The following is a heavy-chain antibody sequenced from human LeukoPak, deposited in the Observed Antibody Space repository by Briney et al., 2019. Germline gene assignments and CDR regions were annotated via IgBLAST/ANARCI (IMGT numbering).Heavy chain of an antibody. Sequence: SVKVSCKASGYTFTGYYMHWVRQAPGQGLEWMGGIIPIFGTANYAQKFQGRVTITADKSTSTAYMELSSLRSEDTAVYYCARVAMITFGGVIAPDAFDIWGQGTMVTVSS. CDR3: ARVAMITFGGVIAPDAFDI. CDR2: IIPIFGTA. J-gene: IGHJ3*02. V-gene: IGHV1-69*06. D-gene: IGHD3-16*02. CDR1: GYTFTGYY.